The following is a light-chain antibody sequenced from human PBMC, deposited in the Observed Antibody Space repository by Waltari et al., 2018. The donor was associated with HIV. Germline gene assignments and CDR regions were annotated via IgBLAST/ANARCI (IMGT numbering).Light chain of an antibody. V-gene: IGLV3-25*03. CDR3: QSADSSGTWV. CDR1: ALPKQY. J-gene: IGLJ3*02. CDR2: KYA. Sequence: SYELTQPPSVSVSPGQTARITCSGDALPKQYAYWYHQTPGQAPVLVIYKYAGRASGSPDRFSGSSSGTTFTLTISGVQAEDEADYYCQSADSSGTWVFGGGTKLTVL.